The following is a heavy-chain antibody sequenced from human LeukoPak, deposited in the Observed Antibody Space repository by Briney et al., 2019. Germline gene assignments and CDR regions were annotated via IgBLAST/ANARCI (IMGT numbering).Heavy chain of an antibody. CDR1: AISGYY. Sequence: SETLSLTCTVSAISGYYWSWIRQPPGKGLEWIGYIYYTGSTNYNPSLKSRVTMSVDTSKNQFSLKLSSVTAADTAVYYCARRPSSLYCSSTSCSFDYWGQGTLVTVSS. CDR2: IYYTGST. CDR3: ARRPSSLYCSSTSCSFDY. V-gene: IGHV4-59*12. D-gene: IGHD2-2*01. J-gene: IGHJ4*02.